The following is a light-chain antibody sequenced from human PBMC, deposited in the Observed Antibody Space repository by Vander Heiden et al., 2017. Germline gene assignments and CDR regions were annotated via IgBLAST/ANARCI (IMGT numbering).Light chain of an antibody. J-gene: IGKJ4*01. V-gene: IGKV3-11*01. CDR2: DAS. CDR1: QSVSSY. Sequence: EIGCPRPPATLSLSPGERATLSCRASQSVSSYLAWYQQKPGQAPRLLIYDASNRATGIPARFSGSGTGTDFTLTISSLEPEDFAVYYCQQRSNCPLTFGGGTKVEIK. CDR3: QQRSNCPLT.